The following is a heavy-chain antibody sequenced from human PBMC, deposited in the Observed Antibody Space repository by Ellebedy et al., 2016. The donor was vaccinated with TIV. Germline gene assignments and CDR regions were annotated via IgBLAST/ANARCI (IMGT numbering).Heavy chain of an antibody. J-gene: IGHJ3*01. V-gene: IGHV3-11*01. D-gene: IGHD2-2*01. Sequence: PGGSLRLSCTASEFPFSDYYMTWIRQAPGKGLEWLSYITRSGDTMFYTDSVKGRFTISRDNVKNSLYLQMNSLRAEDTAVYYCARDKGAGGRMPDAFDLWGQGTMVTVSS. CDR3: ARDKGAGGRMPDAFDL. CDR1: EFPFSDYY. CDR2: ITRSGDTM.